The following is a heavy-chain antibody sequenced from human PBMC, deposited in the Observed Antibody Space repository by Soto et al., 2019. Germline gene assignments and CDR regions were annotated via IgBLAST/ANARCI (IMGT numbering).Heavy chain of an antibody. CDR1: GFTFSGYA. CDR3: AKDRTETFDY. V-gene: IGHV3-23*01. Sequence: PGGSLRLSCAASGFTFSGYAMSWVRQAPGKGLEWVSAISGSGGSTYYADSVRGRFTISRDNSKNTLYLQMNSLRAEDTAVYYCAKDRTETFDYWGQGTLVTVSS. J-gene: IGHJ4*02. D-gene: IGHD2-2*01. CDR2: ISGSGGST.